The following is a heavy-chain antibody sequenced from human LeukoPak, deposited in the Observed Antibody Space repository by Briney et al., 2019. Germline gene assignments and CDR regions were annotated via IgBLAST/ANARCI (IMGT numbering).Heavy chain of an antibody. D-gene: IGHD5-12*01. Sequence: PSETLSLTCIVSGDSLTNYYWSWIRKPPGKGLEWVGYFPHSGNTKYNPSFSSRITMSVDTSKNQFSLKLISVTAADTAVYYCARGGGYASPIGYWGQGALVTVSS. CDR1: GDSLTNYY. V-gene: IGHV4-59*01. CDR2: FPHSGNT. J-gene: IGHJ4*02. CDR3: ARGGGYASPIGY.